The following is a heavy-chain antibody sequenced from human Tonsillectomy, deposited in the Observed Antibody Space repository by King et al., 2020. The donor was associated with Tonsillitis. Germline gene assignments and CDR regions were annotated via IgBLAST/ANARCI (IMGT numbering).Heavy chain of an antibody. Sequence: VQLQESGPGLVKPSETLSLTCTVSGGSIRSYYWSWIRQPPGKGLEWIGYIYYSGSTSYNPSLKSRVTISVDTSKNQFSLNLSSVTAADTAVYYCASGYGGSSWYPYYFDYGGQGTLVTVSS. J-gene: IGHJ4*02. CDR2: IYYSGST. D-gene: IGHD6-13*01. V-gene: IGHV4-59*08. CDR1: GGSIRSYY. CDR3: ASGYGGSSWYPYYFDY.